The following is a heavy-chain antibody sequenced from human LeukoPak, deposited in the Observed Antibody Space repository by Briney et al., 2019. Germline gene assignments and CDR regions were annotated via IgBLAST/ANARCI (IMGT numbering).Heavy chain of an antibody. CDR1: GFTFSSYA. D-gene: IGHD2-2*01. CDR3: ARSRGYCSSTSCRNDAFDI. Sequence: GGPLRLSCAASGFTFSSYAMHWVRQAPGKGLEYVSAISSNGGSTYYANSVKGRFTISRDNSKNTLYLQMGSLRAEDMAVYYCARSRGYCSSTSCRNDAFDIWGQGTMVTVSS. V-gene: IGHV3-64*01. J-gene: IGHJ3*02. CDR2: ISSNGGST.